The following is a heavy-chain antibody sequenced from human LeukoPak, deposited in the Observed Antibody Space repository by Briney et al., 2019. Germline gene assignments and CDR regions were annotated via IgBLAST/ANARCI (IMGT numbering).Heavy chain of an antibody. Sequence: PSETLSLTCDVYGGSCDDYYCSWIRQPPGKGLEWIGEIHPSGILYYNWSLVSRFTISIDTSKSQFSLRLTSVTAADTAFYYCARGRDRSKAGDLWGQGSLVTVSS. J-gene: IGHJ5*02. CDR1: GGSCDDYY. V-gene: IGHV4-34*01. CDR2: IHPSGIL. D-gene: IGHD5-24*01. CDR3: ARGRDRSKAGDL.